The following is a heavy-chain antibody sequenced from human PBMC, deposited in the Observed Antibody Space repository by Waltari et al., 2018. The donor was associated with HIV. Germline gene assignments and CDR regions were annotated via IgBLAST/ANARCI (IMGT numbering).Heavy chain of an antibody. V-gene: IGHV4-38-2*01. CDR3: ARVRITLIVAGPFDM. CDR2: IHHSGRT. CDR1: GSSIRGAYY. D-gene: IGHD3-22*01. Sequence: HVQLQESGPGLVKPSETLSLTCVVSGSSIRGAYYWGWIRQPPGKGLEWIGSIHHSGRTYHNPSLKSRVTISVDASKSQFSLKLTSATAADTAIYYCARVRITLIVAGPFDMWGQGTLVTVSS. J-gene: IGHJ3*02.